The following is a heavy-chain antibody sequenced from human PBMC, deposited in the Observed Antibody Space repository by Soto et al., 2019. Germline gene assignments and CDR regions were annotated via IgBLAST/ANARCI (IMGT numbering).Heavy chain of an antibody. CDR1: GYSFTNYW. CDR2: IYPDDSDT. CDR3: ARIPRGRDGYNYFDS. J-gene: IGHJ4*02. D-gene: IGHD5-12*01. Sequence: SGYSFTNYWTVWLRQMPGKGLEWMGIIYPDDSDTRYSPSFQGQVTISADKSISTACLQWSSLKASDTAMYYCARIPRGRDGYNYFDSWGQGTLVTVSS. V-gene: IGHV5-51*01.